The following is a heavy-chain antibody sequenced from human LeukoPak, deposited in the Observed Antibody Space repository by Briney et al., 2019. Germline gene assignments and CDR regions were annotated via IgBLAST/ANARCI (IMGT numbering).Heavy chain of an antibody. CDR3: AIDIVVVVAATPTFDY. D-gene: IGHD2-15*01. J-gene: IGHJ4*02. V-gene: IGHV3-23*01. CDR1: GFTFSSYA. CDR2: ISGSGGST. Sequence: PGGSLRLSCAASGFTFSSYAMSWVRQAPGKGLEWVSAISGSGGSTYYADSVKGRFTISRDNSKNTLYLQMNSLRAEDTAVYYCAIDIVVVVAATPTFDYWGQGTLVTVSS.